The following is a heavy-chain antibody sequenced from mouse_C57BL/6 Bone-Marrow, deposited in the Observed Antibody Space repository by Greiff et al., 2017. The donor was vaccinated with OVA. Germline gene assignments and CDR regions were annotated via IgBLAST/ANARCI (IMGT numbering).Heavy chain of an antibody. CDR2: SRNKANDYTT. Sequence: EVHLVESGGGLVQSGRSLRLSCATSGFTFSDFYMEWVRQAPGKGLEWIAASRNKANDYTTEYSASVKGRFIVSRDTSQSILYLQMNALRAEDTAMYYCARDDGSQWYFDVWGTGTTVTVSS. D-gene: IGHD1-1*01. V-gene: IGHV7-1*01. CDR1: GFTFSDFY. J-gene: IGHJ1*03. CDR3: ARDDGSQWYFDV.